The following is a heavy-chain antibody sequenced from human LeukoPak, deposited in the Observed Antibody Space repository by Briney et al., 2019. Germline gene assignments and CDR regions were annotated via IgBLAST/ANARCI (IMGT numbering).Heavy chain of an antibody. J-gene: IGHJ3*02. CDR3: ARPDNDILTGYLPLVAFDI. CDR2: IYPGDSDT. V-gene: IGHV5-51*01. Sequence: GESLKISCTGSGYSFTSYWIGWVRQMPGKGLEWMGIIYPGDSDTSYSVSFQGQVTLSADQSISTAYLQWSSLKDTGTAMDYCARPDNDILTGYLPLVAFDIWGQGTMVTVSS. CDR1: GYSFTSYW. D-gene: IGHD3-9*01.